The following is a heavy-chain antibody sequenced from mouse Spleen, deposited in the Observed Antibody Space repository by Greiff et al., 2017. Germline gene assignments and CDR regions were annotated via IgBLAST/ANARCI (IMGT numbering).Heavy chain of an antibody. CDR1: GFTFSDYG. CDR2: ISSGSSTI. V-gene: IGHV5-17*01. D-gene: IGHD1-1*01. CDR3: ARPFTTVDYYAMDY. J-gene: IGHJ4*01. Sequence: EVQVVESGGGLVKPGGSLKLSCAASGFTFSDYGMHWVRQAPEKGLEWVAYISSGSSTIYYADTVKGRFTISRDNAKNTLFLQMTSLRSEDTAMYYCARPFTTVDYYAMDYWGQGTSVTVSS.